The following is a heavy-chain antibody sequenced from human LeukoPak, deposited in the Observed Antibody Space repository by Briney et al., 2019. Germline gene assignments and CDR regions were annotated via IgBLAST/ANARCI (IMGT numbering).Heavy chain of an antibody. J-gene: IGHJ4*02. CDR2: ISGSGGST. CDR1: GFTFSSYA. CDR3: ARDIVVVPAAIGVFDY. Sequence: EPGGSLRLSCAASGFTFSSYAMSWVRQAPGKGLEWVSAISGSGGSTYYADSVKGRFTISRDNSKNTLYLQMNSLRAEDTAVYYCARDIVVVPAAIGVFDYWGQGTLVTVSS. D-gene: IGHD2-2*01. V-gene: IGHV3-23*01.